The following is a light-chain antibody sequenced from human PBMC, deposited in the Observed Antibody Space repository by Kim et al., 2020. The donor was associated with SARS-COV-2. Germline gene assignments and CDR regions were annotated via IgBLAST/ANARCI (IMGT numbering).Light chain of an antibody. CDR3: AAWDDSLSGPV. Sequence: ELTQPPSASGTPGQRVTISCSGSSSNVGGYYVYWYQQLPGTAPKLLIYRNNQRHSGVPDRFSGSKSGTSASLAISGLRSEDEADYYCAAWDDSLSGPVFGGGTQLTVL. CDR2: RNN. V-gene: IGLV1-47*01. J-gene: IGLJ2*01. CDR1: SSNVGGYY.